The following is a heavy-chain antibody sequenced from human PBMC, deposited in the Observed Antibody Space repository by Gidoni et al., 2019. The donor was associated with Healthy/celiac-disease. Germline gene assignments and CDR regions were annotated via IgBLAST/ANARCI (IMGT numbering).Heavy chain of an antibody. J-gene: IGHJ4*02. CDR1: GFTFGDNA. CDR2: IRSKAYGGTT. CDR3: TRDPGQYFDY. V-gene: IGHV3-49*05. Sequence: EVQLVESGGGLVKPGRSLRLSCPASGFTFGDNAMSWFRQAPGKGLEWVGFIRSKAYGGTTEYAASVKGRFTISRDDSKSIAYLQMNSLKTEDTAVYYCTRDPGQYFDYWGQGTLVTVSS.